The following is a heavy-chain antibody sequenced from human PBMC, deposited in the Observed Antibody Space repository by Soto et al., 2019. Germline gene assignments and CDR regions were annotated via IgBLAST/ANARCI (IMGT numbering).Heavy chain of an antibody. J-gene: IGHJ4*02. CDR3: AKLWVDSSGH. CDR1: GFTFSSYG. CDR2: ISYDGSNK. Sequence: QVQLVESGGGVVQPGRSLRLSCAASGFTFSSYGMYWVRQAPGKGLEWVAVISYDGSNKYYADSVKGRFTISRDNSKNTLYLQMNSLRAEDTAVYYCAKLWVDSSGHWGQGTLVTVSS. V-gene: IGHV3-30*18. D-gene: IGHD6-19*01.